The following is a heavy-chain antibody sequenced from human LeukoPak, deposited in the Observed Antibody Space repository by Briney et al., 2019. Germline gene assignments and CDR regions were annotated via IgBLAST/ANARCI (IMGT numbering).Heavy chain of an antibody. CDR3: AKDYGYLAAAGNAFDI. CDR2: ISWNSGSI. CDR1: GFTFDDYA. Sequence: PGGSLRLSCAASGFTFDDYAMHWVRQAPGKGLEWVSGISWNSGSIGYADSVKGRFTVSRDNSKNTLYLQMNSLRAEDTAVYYCAKDYGYLAAAGNAFDIWGQGTMVTVSS. V-gene: IGHV3-9*01. D-gene: IGHD6-13*01. J-gene: IGHJ3*02.